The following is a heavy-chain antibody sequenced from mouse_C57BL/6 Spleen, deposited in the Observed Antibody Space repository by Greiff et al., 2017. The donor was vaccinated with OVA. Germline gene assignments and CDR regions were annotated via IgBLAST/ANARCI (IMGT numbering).Heavy chain of an antibody. J-gene: IGHJ2*01. D-gene: IGHD1-1*01. Sequence: VQLQQSGPELVKPGASVKISCKASGYAFSSSWMNWVKRRPGKGLEWIGRIYPGDGDTNYNGKFKGKATLTADKSSSTAYMQLSSLTSEDSAVYFCARSTTVASDYWGQGTTLTVSS. V-gene: IGHV1-82*01. CDR2: IYPGDGDT. CDR3: ARSTTVASDY. CDR1: GYAFSSSW.